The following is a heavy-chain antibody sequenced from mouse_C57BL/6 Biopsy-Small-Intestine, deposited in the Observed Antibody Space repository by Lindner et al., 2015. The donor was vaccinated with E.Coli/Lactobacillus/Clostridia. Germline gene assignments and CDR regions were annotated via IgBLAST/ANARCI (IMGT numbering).Heavy chain of an antibody. CDR2: IYPVNGDT. J-gene: IGHJ4*01. CDR1: GYAFSNSW. V-gene: IGHV1-82*01. CDR3: ARSGYSSMDY. Sequence: VQLQESGPELVKPGASVTISCKASGYAFSNSWMHWVKQRPGKGLEWIGRIYPVNGDTNYNGKFKGKATLTADRSSSTAYMQLSSLTSEDSAVYFCARSGYSSMDYWGQGTSVIVSS. D-gene: IGHD2-12*01.